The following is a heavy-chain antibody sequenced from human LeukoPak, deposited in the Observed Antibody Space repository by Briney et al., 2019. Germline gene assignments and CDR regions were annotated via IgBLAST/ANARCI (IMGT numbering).Heavy chain of an antibody. V-gene: IGHV4-39*01. Sequence: SETLSLTCTVSGGSISSSTFHWGWIRQAPGKGLEWIGSSYNSGSTWYNPSLKSRVTISVYTSKNQFSLKLSSVTAADTAVYYCARQGGGYDPFAYWGQGTLVTVSS. CDR2: SYNSGST. CDR3: ARQGGGYDPFAY. J-gene: IGHJ4*02. CDR1: GGSISSSTFH. D-gene: IGHD5-12*01.